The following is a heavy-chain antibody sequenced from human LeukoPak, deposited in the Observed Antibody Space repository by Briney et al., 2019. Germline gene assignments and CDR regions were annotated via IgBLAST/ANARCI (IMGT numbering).Heavy chain of an antibody. V-gene: IGHV1-69*05. CDR1: GYTFTSYD. Sequence: SVKVSCKASGYTFTSYDINWVRQATGQGLEWMGGIIPIFGTANYAQKFQGRVTITTDESTSTAYMELSSLRSEDTAVYYCARGWTVTTDYYYYYMDVWGKGTTVTVSS. J-gene: IGHJ6*03. CDR3: ARGWTVTTDYYYYYMDV. CDR2: IIPIFGTA. D-gene: IGHD4-17*01.